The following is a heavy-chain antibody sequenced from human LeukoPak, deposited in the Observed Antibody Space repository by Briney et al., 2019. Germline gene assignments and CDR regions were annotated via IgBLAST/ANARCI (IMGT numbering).Heavy chain of an antibody. CDR1: GGSISSDY. CDR2: IYYTGST. CDR3: ARDISCSSIRCNAY. J-gene: IGHJ4*02. D-gene: IGHD2-2*01. V-gene: IGHV4-59*01. Sequence: SETLSLTCTVSGGSISSDYWSWIRQPPGKGLEWIGYIYYTGSTNYNPSLKSRVTISVDTSKNHFSLTLSSVTAADTAVYYCARDISCSSIRCNAYWGQGTLVTVSS.